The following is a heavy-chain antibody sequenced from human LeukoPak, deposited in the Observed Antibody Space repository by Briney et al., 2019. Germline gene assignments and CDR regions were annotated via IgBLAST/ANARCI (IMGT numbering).Heavy chain of an antibody. Sequence: SGTLSLTCAVSGGSISSSNWWSWVRQPPGKGLEWIGEIYHSGSTNYNPSLKSRVTISVDQSKNQFSLKLSSVTAADTAVYYCARAGYSSSWYLWRGGAFDYWGQGTLVTVSS. V-gene: IGHV4-4*02. CDR2: IYHSGST. D-gene: IGHD6-13*01. CDR1: GGSISSSNW. CDR3: ARAGYSSSWYLWRGGAFDY. J-gene: IGHJ4*02.